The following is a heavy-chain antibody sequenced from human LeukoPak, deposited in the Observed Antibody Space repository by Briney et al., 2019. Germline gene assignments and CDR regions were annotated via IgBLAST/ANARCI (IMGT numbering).Heavy chain of an antibody. CDR2: MNPNSDNT. D-gene: IGHD3-9*01. J-gene: IGHJ3*02. CDR1: GYTFTSYD. CDR3: ASDISGYDASTI. Sequence: ASVTVSCKASGYTFTSYDINWVRQATGQGLEWMRWMNPNSDNTGYAQKFQGRVTMTRNTSISTAYMELSSMGSEDTTVNNCASDISGYDASTIGSQPTMVTAPS. V-gene: IGHV1-8*01.